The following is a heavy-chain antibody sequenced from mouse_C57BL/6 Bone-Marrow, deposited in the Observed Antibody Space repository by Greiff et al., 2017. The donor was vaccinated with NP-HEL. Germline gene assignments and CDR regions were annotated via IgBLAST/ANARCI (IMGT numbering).Heavy chain of an antibody. V-gene: IGHV5-4*01. CDR1: GFTFSSYA. Sequence: EVQGVESGGGLVKPGGSLKLSCAASGFTFSSYAMSWVRQTPEKRLEWVATISDGGSYTYYPDNVKGRFTISRDNAKNNLYLQMSHLKSEDTAMYYCAREKRGGRGLDYRGQGTTLTVSS. CDR3: AREKRGGRGLDY. CDR2: ISDGGSYT. J-gene: IGHJ2*01.